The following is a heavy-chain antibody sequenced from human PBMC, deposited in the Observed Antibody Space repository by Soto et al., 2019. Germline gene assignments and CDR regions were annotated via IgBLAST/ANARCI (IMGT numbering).Heavy chain of an antibody. D-gene: IGHD6-13*01. CDR1: GYTFTSYA. V-gene: IGHV1-3*01. CDR3: ARVSSSSWLAPDAFDI. CDR2: INAGNGNT. J-gene: IGHJ3*02. Sequence: ASVKVSCKASGYTFTSYAMHWVRQAPGQRLEWMGWINAGNGNTKYSQKFQGRVTITRDTSASTAYMELSSLRSEDTAVYYCARVSSSSWLAPDAFDIWGQGTMVILSS.